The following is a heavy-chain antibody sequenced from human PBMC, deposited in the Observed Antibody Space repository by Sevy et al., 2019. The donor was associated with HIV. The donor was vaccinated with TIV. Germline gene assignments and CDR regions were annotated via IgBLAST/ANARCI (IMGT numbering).Heavy chain of an antibody. CDR3: ARVGYCRGGTCFSGFYYAMDV. Sequence: GESLKISCAVSGFTLTNEFFSWVRQAPGKGLEWVAVVYSGGATYYADSVKGRFTISRDKSKSTLYLQMKCSRAEETAVYYCARVGYCRGGTCFSGFYYAMDVWGQGTTVTVSS. J-gene: IGHJ6*02. V-gene: IGHV3-53*01. D-gene: IGHD2-15*01. CDR1: GFTLTNEF. CDR2: VYSGGAT.